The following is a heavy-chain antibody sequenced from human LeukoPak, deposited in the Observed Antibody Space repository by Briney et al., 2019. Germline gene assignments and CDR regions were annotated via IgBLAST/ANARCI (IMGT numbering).Heavy chain of an antibody. D-gene: IGHD1-26*01. J-gene: IGHJ6*02. V-gene: IGHV6-1*01. CDR3: ARDRWELLFYYYYGMDV. Sequence: SQTLSLTCAISGDSVSSNSAAWHWIRQSPSRGLEWLGRTYYRSKWYNDYAVSVKSRITINPDTSKNQFSLQLNSVTPEDTAVYYCARDRWELLFYYYYGMDVWGQGTTVTVSS. CDR2: TYYRSKWYN. CDR1: GDSVSSNSAA.